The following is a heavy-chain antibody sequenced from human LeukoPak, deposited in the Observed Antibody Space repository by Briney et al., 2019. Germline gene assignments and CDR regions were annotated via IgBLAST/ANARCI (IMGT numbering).Heavy chain of an antibody. CDR1: GYTFTGYY. D-gene: IGHD1-7*01. V-gene: IGHV1-2*02. CDR2: INPNSGGT. Sequence: GASVKVSCXASGYTFTGYYMHWVRQPPGQGLGGMGWINPNSGGTNYAQKFQGRVTMTRDTSISTAYMELSRLRSDDTAVYYCARAGYNWNYDYWGQGTLVTVSS. J-gene: IGHJ4*02. CDR3: ARAGYNWNYDY.